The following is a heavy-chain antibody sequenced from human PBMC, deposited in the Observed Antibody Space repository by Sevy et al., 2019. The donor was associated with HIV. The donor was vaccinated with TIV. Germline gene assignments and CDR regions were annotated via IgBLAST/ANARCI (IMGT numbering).Heavy chain of an antibody. CDR1: GFTFSNYR. CDR2: IPYDGSNE. CDR3: ARDRKVVLVVYAIPFDAFDI. Sequence: GESLKISCAASGFTFSNYRMHWVRQTPGQGLEWVAFIPYDGSNEYYADSVKGRFTISSDNSKNMLYLQMNSLRTEDTAVYYCARDRKVVLVVYAIPFDAFDIWGQGTTVTVSS. J-gene: IGHJ3*02. D-gene: IGHD2-8*02. V-gene: IGHV3-30*02.